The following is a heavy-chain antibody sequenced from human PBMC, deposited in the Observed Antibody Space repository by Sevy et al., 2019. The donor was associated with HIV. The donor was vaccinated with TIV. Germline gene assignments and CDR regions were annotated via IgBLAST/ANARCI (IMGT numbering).Heavy chain of an antibody. J-gene: IGHJ4*02. CDR1: GFTFSSYA. D-gene: IGHD3-22*01. CDR3: AKTPAIHYYDSSGYFDY. V-gene: IGHV3-23*01. CDR2: ISGSGGST. Sequence: GGSLRLSCAASGFTFSSYAMSWVRQAPGKGLEWVSAISGSGGSTYYADSVKGRFTISRENSKNTLYLQMNSLRAEDTAVYYCAKTPAIHYYDSSGYFDYWGQGTLVTVSS.